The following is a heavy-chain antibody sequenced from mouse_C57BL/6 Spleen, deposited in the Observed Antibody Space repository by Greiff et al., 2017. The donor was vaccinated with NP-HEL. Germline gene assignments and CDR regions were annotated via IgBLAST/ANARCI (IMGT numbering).Heavy chain of an antibody. V-gene: IGHV5-16*01. CDR2: INYDGSST. D-gene: IGHD1-1*01. Sequence: DVHLVESEGGLVQPGSSMKLSCTASGFTFSDYYMAWVRQVPEKGLEWVANINYDGSSTYYLDSLKSRFIISRDNAKNILYLQMSSLKSEDTATYYCARDGYGSSPFAYWGQGTLVTVSA. J-gene: IGHJ3*01. CDR1: GFTFSDYY. CDR3: ARDGYGSSPFAY.